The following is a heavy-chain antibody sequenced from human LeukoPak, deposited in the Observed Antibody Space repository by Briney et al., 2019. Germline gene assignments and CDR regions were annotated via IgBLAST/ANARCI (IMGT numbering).Heavy chain of an antibody. J-gene: IGHJ5*02. CDR3: ARGLRYFDWLFRFDP. CDR1: GGSFGGYY. D-gene: IGHD3-9*01. V-gene: IGHV4-34*01. CDR2: INHSGST. Sequence: ETLSLTCAVYGGSFGGYYWSWIRQPPGKGLEWIGEINHSGSTNYNPSLKSRVTISVDTSKNQFSLKLSSVTAADTAVYYCARGLRYFDWLFRFDPWGQGTLVTVSS.